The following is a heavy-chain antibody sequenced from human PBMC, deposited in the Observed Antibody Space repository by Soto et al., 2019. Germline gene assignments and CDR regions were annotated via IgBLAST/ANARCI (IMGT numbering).Heavy chain of an antibody. CDR3: ARDVIAAAGPNRGVIYYYYYGMDV. CDR2: INPNSGGT. V-gene: IGHV1-2*04. Sequence: ASVKVSCKASGYTFTGYYMHWVRQAPGQGLEWMGWINPNSGGTNYAQKFQGWVTMTRDTSISTAYMELSRLRSDDTAVYYCARDVIAAAGPNRGVIYYYYYGMDVWGQGTTVTVSS. CDR1: GYTFTGYY. J-gene: IGHJ6*02. D-gene: IGHD6-13*01.